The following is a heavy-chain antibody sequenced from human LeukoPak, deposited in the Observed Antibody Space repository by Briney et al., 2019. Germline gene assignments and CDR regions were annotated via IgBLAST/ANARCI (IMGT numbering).Heavy chain of an antibody. CDR3: ASTPLHYDYVWGSYRPLDY. Sequence: ASVKVSCKASGGTFSSYAISWVRQAPGQGLEWMGGIIPIFGTANYAQKFQGRVTITADESTSTAYMELSSLRSEGTAVYYCASTPLHYDYVWGSYRPLDYWGQGTLVTVSS. V-gene: IGHV1-69*13. J-gene: IGHJ4*02. D-gene: IGHD3-16*02. CDR2: IIPIFGTA. CDR1: GGTFSSYA.